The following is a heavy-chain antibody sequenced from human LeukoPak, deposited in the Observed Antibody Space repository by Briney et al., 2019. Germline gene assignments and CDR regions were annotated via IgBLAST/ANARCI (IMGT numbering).Heavy chain of an antibody. V-gene: IGHV1-18*01. J-gene: IGHJ4*02. D-gene: IGHD3-22*01. CDR1: GYTFTSYA. CDR2: VSAYNGAT. Sequence: EASVKASCKASGYTFTSYAIGWVRQAPGQGLEWMGWVSAYNGATKYAQKFQGRVTMATDTPTTTAYMELRNLRSDDTAVYYCARVDLYWDSSGYSQAANDYWGQGTLVAVSS. CDR3: ARVDLYWDSSGYSQAANDY.